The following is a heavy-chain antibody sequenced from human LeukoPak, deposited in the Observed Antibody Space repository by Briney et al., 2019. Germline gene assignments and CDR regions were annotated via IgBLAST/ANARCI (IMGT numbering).Heavy chain of an antibody. Sequence: SETLSLTCTVSGYSISSGYYWGWIRQPPGKGLEWIGSIYHSGSPYYNPSLKSRVTISVDTSKNQFSLKLSSVTAADTAVYYCARGPGDSKQRYYYYYYMDVWGKGTTVTVSS. D-gene: IGHD2-21*02. V-gene: IGHV4-38-2*02. CDR1: GYSISSGYY. CDR3: ARGPGDSKQRYYYYYYMDV. J-gene: IGHJ6*03. CDR2: IYHSGSP.